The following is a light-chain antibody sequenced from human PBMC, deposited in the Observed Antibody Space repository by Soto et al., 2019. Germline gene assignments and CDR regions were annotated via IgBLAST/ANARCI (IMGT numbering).Light chain of an antibody. CDR3: SSYTGTSTLV. V-gene: IGLV2-14*01. CDR2: EVS. J-gene: IGLJ3*02. CDR1: SSDIGGYNY. Sequence: SVLTQPASVSGSPGQSITISCTGTSSDIGGYNYVSWYQQHPGKAPKLMIYEVSNWPSGVSNRFSGSKSGNTASLTISGLQAEDEADYYFSSYTGTSTLVFGGGTKLTVL.